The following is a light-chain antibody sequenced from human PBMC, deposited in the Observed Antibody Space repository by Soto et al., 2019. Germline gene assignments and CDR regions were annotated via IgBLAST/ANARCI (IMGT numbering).Light chain of an antibody. CDR3: SSYTSSSTLVV. Sequence: QSVLTQPASVSGSPGQSITISCTGTSSDIGNYNYVSWYQQHPGKAPKLMIFEVNTRPSGVSNRFSGSKSGNTASLTISGLRAEDEAAYYCSSYTSSSTLVVFGGGTKLTVL. CDR2: EVN. J-gene: IGLJ2*01. V-gene: IGLV2-14*01. CDR1: SSDIGNYNY.